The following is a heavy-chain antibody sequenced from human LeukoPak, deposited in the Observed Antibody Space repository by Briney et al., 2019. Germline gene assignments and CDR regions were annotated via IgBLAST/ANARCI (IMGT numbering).Heavy chain of an antibody. D-gene: IGHD3-22*01. CDR2: ISSSSSTT. Sequence: GGSLRLSCAGSGFSTSNYGMKWVRQAPGKGLEWVSYISSSSSTTYYADSVKGRFTISRDNARNSLFLQMNSLRDEDAAMYYCATPSDYYDRGNWGQGTLVTASS. CDR1: GFSTSNYG. CDR3: ATPSDYYDRGN. J-gene: IGHJ4*02. V-gene: IGHV3-48*02.